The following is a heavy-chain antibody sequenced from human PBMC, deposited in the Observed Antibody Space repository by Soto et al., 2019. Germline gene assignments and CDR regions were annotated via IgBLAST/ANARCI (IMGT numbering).Heavy chain of an antibody. CDR2: MNPNSGNT. J-gene: IGHJ4*02. CDR3: VRGKILRFLEWLSIGRYFDY. D-gene: IGHD3-3*01. CDR1: GYTFTSYD. V-gene: IGHV1-8*01. Sequence: VASVKVSCKASGYTFTSYDINWVRQATGQGLEWMGWMNPNSGNTGYAQKFQGRVTMTRNTSISTAYMELSSLRSEDTAVYYCVRGKILRFLEWLSIGRYFDYWGQGTLVTVSS.